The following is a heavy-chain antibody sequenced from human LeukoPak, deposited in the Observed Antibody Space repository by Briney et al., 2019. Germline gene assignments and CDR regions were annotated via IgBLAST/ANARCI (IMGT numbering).Heavy chain of an antibody. CDR1: GFTFSSYA. V-gene: IGHV3-30*04. CDR3: AREIYYGGGLDI. Sequence: GGSLRLSCAASGFTFSSYAMHWVRQAPGKGLEWVAVISYDGSNKYYADSVKGRFTISRDNSKNTLYLQMNSLRAEDTAVYYCAREIYYGGGLDIWGQGTMVTVSS. J-gene: IGHJ3*02. CDR2: ISYDGSNK. D-gene: IGHD3-10*01.